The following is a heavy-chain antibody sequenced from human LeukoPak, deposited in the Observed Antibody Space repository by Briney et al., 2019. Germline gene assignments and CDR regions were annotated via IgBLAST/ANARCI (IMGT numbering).Heavy chain of an antibody. J-gene: IGHJ4*02. CDR1: EFIFNRSW. D-gene: IGHD1-1*01. V-gene: IGHV3-7*01. CDR2: MDPSGSQK. CDR3: AIWTSGNY. Sequence: GGSLRLSCAASEFIFNRSWMNWVRQAPGKGLEWVANMDPSGSQKRYVDSVKGRFTISKDNPGTSLYLDMYGLRAEDTAIYYCAIWTSGNYWGQGTLVTVSS.